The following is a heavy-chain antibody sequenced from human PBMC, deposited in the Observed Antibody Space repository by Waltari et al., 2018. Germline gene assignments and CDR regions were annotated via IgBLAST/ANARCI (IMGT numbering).Heavy chain of an antibody. J-gene: IGHJ6*02. V-gene: IGHV4-4*07. Sequence: QVQLQESGPGLVRPSETLSLTCTVSGGSINRYYWSWIRQPAGKGLEWIGRIYSTGSTNYNPSLSSRVTRSVDTSNNQFSLKLNSVTAADTAVYYCARGGSSSWYLSYYYYGMDLWGQGTTVTVSS. CDR2: IYSTGST. CDR3: ARGGSSSWYLSYYYYGMDL. CDR1: GGSINRYY. D-gene: IGHD6-13*01.